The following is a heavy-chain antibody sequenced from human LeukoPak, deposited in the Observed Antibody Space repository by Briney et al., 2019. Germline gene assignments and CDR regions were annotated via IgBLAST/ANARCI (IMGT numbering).Heavy chain of an antibody. D-gene: IGHD6-13*01. J-gene: IGHJ5*02. CDR3: ARGHYIAAAGTFWFDP. Sequence: PGGSLRLFCAASGFTFSSYWMHWVRQAPGKGLVWVSRINSDGSSTNYADSVKGRFTISRDNAKNTLYLQMNSLRAEDTAVYYCARGHYIAAAGTFWFDPWGQGTLVTVSS. CDR1: GFTFSSYW. CDR2: INSDGSST. V-gene: IGHV3-74*01.